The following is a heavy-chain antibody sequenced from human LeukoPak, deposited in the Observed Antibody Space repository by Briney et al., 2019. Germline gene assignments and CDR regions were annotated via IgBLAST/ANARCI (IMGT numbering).Heavy chain of an antibody. D-gene: IGHD5-18*01. CDR1: GFTFSTYA. CDR2: ILYDGNNK. CDR3: ARGRKYSYGTYYYGLDV. Sequence: GGSLRLSCIASGFTFSTYAMHWVRQAPGKGLEWVAVILYDGNNKYYADSVKGRFTISRDNSKNTLYLQMNSLRAEDTAVYYCARGRKYSYGTYYYGLDVWGQGTTVTVCS. V-gene: IGHV3-30-3*01. J-gene: IGHJ6*02.